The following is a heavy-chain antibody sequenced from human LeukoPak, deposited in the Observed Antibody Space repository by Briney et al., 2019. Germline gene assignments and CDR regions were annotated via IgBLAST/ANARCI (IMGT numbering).Heavy chain of an antibody. Sequence: SETLSLTCTVSGGSISSGGYYWSWIRQPPGKGLEWIGYIYHSGSTYYNPSLKSRVTISVDRSKNQFSLKLSSVTAADTAAYYCARDFKSGYDSYAFDIWGQGTMVTVSS. CDR2: IYHSGST. V-gene: IGHV4-30-2*01. J-gene: IGHJ3*02. CDR1: GGSISSGGYY. CDR3: ARDFKSGYDSYAFDI. D-gene: IGHD5-12*01.